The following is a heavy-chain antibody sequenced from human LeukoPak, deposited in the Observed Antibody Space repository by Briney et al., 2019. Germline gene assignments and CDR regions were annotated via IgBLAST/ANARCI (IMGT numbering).Heavy chain of an antibody. CDR3: AKDAAAGMGAEYFHH. Sequence: GGSLRLSCAASGFTFSSYAMSWARQAPGKGLEWVSAISGSGDSTYYADSVKGRFTISRDNSKNTLYLRMNSLRAGDTAVYYCAKDAAAGMGAEYFHHWGQGTLVTVSS. CDR1: GFTFSSYA. CDR2: ISGSGDST. J-gene: IGHJ1*01. D-gene: IGHD6-13*01. V-gene: IGHV3-23*01.